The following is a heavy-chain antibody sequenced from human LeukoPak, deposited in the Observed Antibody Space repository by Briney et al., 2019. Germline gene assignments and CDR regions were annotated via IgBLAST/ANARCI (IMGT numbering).Heavy chain of an antibody. CDR3: AKDVDVGTLDY. CDR1: GFTFSSYG. V-gene: IGHV3-30*18. Sequence: GGSLRLSCAASGFTFSSYGMHWVRQAPGKGLEWVAVISYDGSNKYYADSVKGRFTISRDNSKNTLYLQMNSLRAEDTAVYYCAKDVDVGTLDYWGQGTLVTASS. D-gene: IGHD7-27*01. CDR2: ISYDGSNK. J-gene: IGHJ4*02.